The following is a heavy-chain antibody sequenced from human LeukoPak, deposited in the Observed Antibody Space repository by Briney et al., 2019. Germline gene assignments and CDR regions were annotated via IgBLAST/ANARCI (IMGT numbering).Heavy chain of an antibody. V-gene: IGHV3-23*01. J-gene: IGHJ4*02. CDR2: ISGSGGST. CDR1: GFTFSSYW. D-gene: IGHD5-12*01. Sequence: GGSLRLSCAASGFTFSSYWMHWVRQAPGKGLEWVSAISGSGGSTYYADSVKGRFTISRDNSKNTLYLQMNSLRAEDTAVYYCAKEGASGYDYPFDYWGQGTLVTVSS. CDR3: AKEGASGYDYPFDY.